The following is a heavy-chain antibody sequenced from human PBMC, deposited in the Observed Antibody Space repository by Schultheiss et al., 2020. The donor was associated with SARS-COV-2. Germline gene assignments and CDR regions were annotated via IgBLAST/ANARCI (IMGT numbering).Heavy chain of an antibody. V-gene: IGHV1-46*01. CDR2: INPSGGST. J-gene: IGHJ6*03. CDR3: AREGGRTIFGVADTGHYMDV. CDR1: GYTFTSYY. D-gene: IGHD3-3*01. Sequence: ASVKVSCKASGYTFTSYYMHWVRQAPGQGLEWMGIINPSGGSTSYAQKFQGRVTMTRDTSTSTVYMELSSLRSEDTAVYYCAREGGRTIFGVADTGHYMDVWGKGTTVTVSS.